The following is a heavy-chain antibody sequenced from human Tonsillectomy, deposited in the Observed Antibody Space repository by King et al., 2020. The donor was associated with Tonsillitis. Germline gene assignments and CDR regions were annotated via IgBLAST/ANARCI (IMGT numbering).Heavy chain of an antibody. J-gene: IGHJ4*02. CDR2: ISGVGNST. Sequence: VQLVQSGGGVVQPGGFLRLSCAASGFTFHGYAMHWVRQAPGKGLEWVSLISGVGNSTFYSDSVKGRFSISRDNSKNSLYLQMNSLRTEDTALYYCGKDYVGYSSGWYYFDCWGQGSLVTVSS. CDR3: GKDYVGYSSGWYYFDC. V-gene: IGHV3-43*02. D-gene: IGHD6-19*01. CDR1: GFTFHGYA.